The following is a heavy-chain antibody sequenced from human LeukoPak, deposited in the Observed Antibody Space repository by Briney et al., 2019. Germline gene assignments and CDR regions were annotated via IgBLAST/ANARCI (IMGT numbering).Heavy chain of an antibody. CDR1: GYSISSGYY. D-gene: IGHD1-1*01. Sequence: SETLSLTCTVSGYSISSGYYWGWIRQPPGKGLEWIGSIYHSGSTYYNPSLKSRVTISVDTSKNQFSLKLSSVTAADTAVYYCAREKNFLSDTTGSDVFDVWGQGTVVTVSS. V-gene: IGHV4-38-2*02. CDR2: IYHSGST. J-gene: IGHJ3*01. CDR3: AREKNFLSDTTGSDVFDV.